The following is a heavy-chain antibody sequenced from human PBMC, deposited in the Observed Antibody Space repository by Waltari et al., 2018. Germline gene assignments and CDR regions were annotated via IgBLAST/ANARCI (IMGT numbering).Heavy chain of an antibody. J-gene: IGHJ4*02. Sequence: QVQLQESGPGLVKPSETLSLTCTVSGGSISSHYWSWIRQPPGKGLEWIGYIYYSGSTNYNPPLKSRVTISVATSKNQFSLKLSSVTAADTAVYYCARGGGSVVAATYFDYWGQGTLVTVSS. CDR3: ARGGGSVVAATYFDY. D-gene: IGHD2-15*01. CDR2: IYYSGST. CDR1: GGSISSHY. V-gene: IGHV4-59*11.